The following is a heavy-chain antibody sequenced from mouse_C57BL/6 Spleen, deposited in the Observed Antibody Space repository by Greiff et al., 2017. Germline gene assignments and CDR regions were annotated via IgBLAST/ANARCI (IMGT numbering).Heavy chain of an antibody. CDR1: GYALSSSW. D-gene: IGHD4-1*01. J-gene: IGHJ2*01. V-gene: IGHV1-82*01. CDR3: ARRGDWDGYCNQ. Sequence: QVQLQQSGPELVKPGASVKIFCKASGYALSSSWMNWVKQRPGKGLVWIGRVYPGVGDTTYNGKFKSKATLTADKSSSTAYMQHSSLTSEEAAVYFCARRGDWDGYCNQWGQGPTLTVPS. CDR2: VYPGVGDT.